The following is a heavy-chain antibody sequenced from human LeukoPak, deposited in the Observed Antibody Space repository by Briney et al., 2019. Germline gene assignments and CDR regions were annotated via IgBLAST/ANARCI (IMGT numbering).Heavy chain of an antibody. V-gene: IGHV3-48*03. CDR3: ARGGFGMAHGLDYYYYYMDV. Sequence: GGSLRLSCAASGFTFSSYEMNWVRQAPGKWLEWVSYISSSGSTIYYADSVKGRFTISRDNAKNSLYLQMNSLRAEDTAVYYCARGGFGMAHGLDYYYYYMDVWGKGTTVTVSS. J-gene: IGHJ6*03. CDR2: ISSSGSTI. CDR1: GFTFSSYE. D-gene: IGHD3-16*01.